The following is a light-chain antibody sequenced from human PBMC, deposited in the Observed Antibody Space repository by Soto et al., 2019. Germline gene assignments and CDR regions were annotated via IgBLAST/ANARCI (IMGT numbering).Light chain of an antibody. CDR1: QSISSW. V-gene: IGKV1-5*03. CDR3: QQHITYPFT. CDR2: KAS. Sequence: DIQMTQSPTTRSAYVGDRVTITCRASQSISSWLAWYQQKPGKAPKLLIYKASNLESGVPSRFSGSESGTEFTLTISSLQPDDFATYYCQQHITYPFTFGPGTKVDIK. J-gene: IGKJ3*01.